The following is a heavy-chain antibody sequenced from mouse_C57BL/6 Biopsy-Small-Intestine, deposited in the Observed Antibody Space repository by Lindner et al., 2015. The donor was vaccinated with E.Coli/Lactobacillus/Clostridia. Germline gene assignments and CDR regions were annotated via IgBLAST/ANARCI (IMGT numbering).Heavy chain of an antibody. J-gene: IGHJ2*01. CDR2: INPNNGGT. CDR1: GYTFTDYN. D-gene: IGHD1-1*02. CDR3: ARGGDFDY. V-gene: IGHV1-22*01. Sequence: VQLQESGPELVKPGASVKMSCKTSGYTFTDYNIHWVKQSHGEGLEWIGYINPNNGGTTYNQNFKGKATLTVDRSSTTAHMELRSLTSEDSAVYYCARGGDFDYWGQGTTLTVSS.